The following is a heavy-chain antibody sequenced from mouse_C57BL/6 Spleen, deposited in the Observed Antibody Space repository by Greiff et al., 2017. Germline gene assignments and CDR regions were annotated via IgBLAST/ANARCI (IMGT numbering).Heavy chain of an antibody. CDR1: GYTFTDYE. CDR3: TSKDCDPFEY. J-gene: IGHJ3*01. Sequence: QVQLQQSGAELVRPGASVTLSCKASGYTFTDYEMHWVKQTPVHGLEWIGAIDPETGGTAYNQKFKGKAILTADKSSSTAYMELRSLTSEDSAGYYCTSKDCDPFEYWGQGTLVTVSA. V-gene: IGHV1-15*01. CDR2: IDPETGGT.